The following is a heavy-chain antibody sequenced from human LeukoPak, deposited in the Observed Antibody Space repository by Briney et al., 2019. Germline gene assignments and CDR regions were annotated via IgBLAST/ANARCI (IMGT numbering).Heavy chain of an antibody. CDR3: ARRYYGSGSYYPFDY. J-gene: IGHJ4*02. Sequence: SETLSLTCTVSGVSISSSSYHWDCIRQPPGMGLEWIGSIYYSGSTYYNPSLKSLVTMSVDTSKNQFSLKLSSVTAADTAVYYCARRYYGSGSYYPFDYWGQGTLVTVSS. D-gene: IGHD3-10*01. CDR2: IYYSGST. CDR1: GVSISSSSYH. V-gene: IGHV4-39*01.